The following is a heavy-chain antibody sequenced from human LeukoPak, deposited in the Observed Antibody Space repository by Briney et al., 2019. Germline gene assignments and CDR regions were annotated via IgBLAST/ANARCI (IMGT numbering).Heavy chain of an antibody. CDR3: AKGGGYEAQYYYYYLDV. J-gene: IGHJ6*03. Sequence: PGGSLRLSCATSGFSFSRYEMNWVRQAPGKGLEWVAYIDSRSSTIYYADSMKGRFTISRDNAKNSLYLQMKSLRAEDTAVYYCAKGGGYEAQYYYYYLDVWGKGTTVTISS. CDR2: IDSRSSTI. D-gene: IGHD5-12*01. V-gene: IGHV3-48*03. CDR1: GFSFSRYE.